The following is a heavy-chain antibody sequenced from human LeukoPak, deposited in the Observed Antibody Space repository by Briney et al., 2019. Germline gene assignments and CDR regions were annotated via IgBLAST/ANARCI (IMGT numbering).Heavy chain of an antibody. V-gene: IGHV3-23*01. D-gene: IGHD3-10*01. CDR3: ARVTGPTSTVVRGVIIPAFDF. Sequence: GGTLRLSCAVSGFTFSNYAMSWVRQAPGKGLEWVSVISGSGGRTNYADSVKGRFTISRDNSKNTLYLQMNSLRVEDTAVYYCARVTGPTSTVVRGVIIPAFDFWGQGTLVTVSS. J-gene: IGHJ4*02. CDR2: ISGSGGRT. CDR1: GFTFSNYA.